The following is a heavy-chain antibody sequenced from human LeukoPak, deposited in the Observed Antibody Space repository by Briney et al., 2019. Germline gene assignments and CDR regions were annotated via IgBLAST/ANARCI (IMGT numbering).Heavy chain of an antibody. CDR3: PRVVGGVAGADY. CDR2: ISDGGTTI. CDR1: GFTFSSYP. J-gene: IGHJ4*02. D-gene: IGHD6-19*01. V-gene: IGHV3-48*04. Sequence: PGGSLRLSCAASGFTFSSYPMIWVRQAPGKGLESISYISDGGTTIHYADSVKGRFTLSRDNAKNSLTVQMNSLSPEDTAEDYCPRVVGGVAGADYWGQGTLVTVSS.